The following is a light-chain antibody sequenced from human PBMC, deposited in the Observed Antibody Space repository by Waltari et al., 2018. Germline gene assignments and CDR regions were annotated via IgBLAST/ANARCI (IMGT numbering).Light chain of an antibody. Sequence: QTVVTQEPSLTVSPGGAVTLTGASSAGAVTSGNYPNWIQQKPGQVPRSLIHSTTNRHSWTPARFSGSLLGGKAALTLSGVQPEDEAEYYCLLYDGSDQVFGGGTKLTVL. CDR3: LLYDGSDQV. V-gene: IGLV7-43*01. J-gene: IGLJ3*02. CDR1: AGAVTSGNY. CDR2: STT.